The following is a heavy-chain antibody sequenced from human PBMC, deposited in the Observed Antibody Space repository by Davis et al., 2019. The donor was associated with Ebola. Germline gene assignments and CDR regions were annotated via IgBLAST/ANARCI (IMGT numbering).Heavy chain of an antibody. D-gene: IGHD2-2*01. CDR3: ARAVRYPVVVTRSSRKYYFDY. CDR2: FDPEDGET. J-gene: IGHJ4*02. Sequence: ASVTVSCKVSGHTLTEASIHWVRQAPGKGLEWMGGFDPEDGETIYAQKFQGRLTMTEDTSTETAYMELSSLRSEDTAVYYCARAVRYPVVVTRSSRKYYFDYWGQGTRVTVSS. V-gene: IGHV1-24*01. CDR1: GHTLTEAS.